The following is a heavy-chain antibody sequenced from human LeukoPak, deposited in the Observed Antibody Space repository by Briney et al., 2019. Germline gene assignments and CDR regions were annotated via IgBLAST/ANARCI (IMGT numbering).Heavy chain of an antibody. CDR3: ARDSDYYYYMDV. Sequence: GASVKVSCKASGYTFTSYDINWVRQATGQGLEWMGWMNPNSGNTGYAQKFQGRVTMTRDTSTSTVYMELSSLRSEDTAVYYCARDSDYYYYMDVWGKGTTVTVSS. CDR1: GYTFTSYD. V-gene: IGHV1-8*01. J-gene: IGHJ6*03. D-gene: IGHD2-21*01. CDR2: MNPNSGNT.